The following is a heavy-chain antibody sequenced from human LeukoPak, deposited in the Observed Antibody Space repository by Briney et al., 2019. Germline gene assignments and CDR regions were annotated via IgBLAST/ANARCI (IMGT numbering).Heavy chain of an antibody. CDR1: GGSLSSGDYF. D-gene: IGHD3-3*01. CDR2: IYYSGTT. J-gene: IGHJ4*02. V-gene: IGHV4-30-4*01. CDR3: TRAYWIGFHFDS. Sequence: PSETLSLTCSVSGGSLSSGDYFWPWLRQPPGKGLEYIGYIYYSGTTYYNRSLKSRITMSVDMSANQFSLRLTSVSAADTAVYYCTRAYWIGFHFDSWGQGNLVSVSS.